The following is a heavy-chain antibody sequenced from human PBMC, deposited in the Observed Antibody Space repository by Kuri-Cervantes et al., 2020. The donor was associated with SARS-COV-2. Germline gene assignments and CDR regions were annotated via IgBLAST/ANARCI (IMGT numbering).Heavy chain of an antibody. V-gene: IGHV3-21*01. J-gene: IGHJ6*03. CDR2: ISSSSSYI. CDR3: ARHEWGALWSPMWNYYYMDV. D-gene: IGHD2-21*01. Sequence: GESLKISCAASGFTFSSYSMNWVRQAPGKGLEWVSSISSSSSYIYYADSVKGRFTTSRDNAKNSLYLQMNSLRAEDTAVYYCARHEWGALWSPMWNYYYMDVWGKGTTVTVSS. CDR1: GFTFSSYS.